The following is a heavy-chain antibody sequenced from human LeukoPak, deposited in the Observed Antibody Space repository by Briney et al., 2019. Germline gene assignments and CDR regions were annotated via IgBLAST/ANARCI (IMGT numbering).Heavy chain of an antibody. V-gene: IGHV4-59*12. CDR3: ARSSVGSGSNFDY. CDR2: IYYSGST. J-gene: IGHJ4*02. CDR1: GGSISSYY. Sequence: PSETLSLTCTVSGGSISSYYWSWIRQPPGKGLEWIGYIYYSGSTNYNPSLKSRVTMSVDTSKNHFSLNLSSVTAADTAMYYCARSSVGSGSNFDYWGQGTLVTVSS. D-gene: IGHD3-10*01.